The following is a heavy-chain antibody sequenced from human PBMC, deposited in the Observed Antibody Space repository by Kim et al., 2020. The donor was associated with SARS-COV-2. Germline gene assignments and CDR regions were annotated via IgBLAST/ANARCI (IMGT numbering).Heavy chain of an antibody. CDR1: GGSISSYY. J-gene: IGHJ4*02. D-gene: IGHD3-3*01. CDR2: IYYSGST. V-gene: IGHV4-59*01. CDR3: ARVFWFGAGIRSYYFDY. Sequence: SETLSLTCTVSGGSISSYYWSWIRQPPGKGLEWIGYIYYSGSTNYNPSLKSRVTISVDTSKNQFSLKLSSVTAADTAVYYCARVFWFGAGIRSYYFDYWGQGTLVTVSS.